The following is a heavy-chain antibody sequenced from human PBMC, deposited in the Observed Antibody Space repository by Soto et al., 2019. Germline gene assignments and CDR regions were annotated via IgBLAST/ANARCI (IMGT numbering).Heavy chain of an antibody. CDR3: ARCTIFGVVIINAFDI. CDR2: IYYRGSH. Sequence: QLQLQESGPGLVKPSETLSLTCTVSGGSISSSSYYWGWIRQPPGKGLEWLGSIYYRGSHYYNPSLTRRVTISVDTSKNQFSLKLSSVTAADTAVYYCARCTIFGVVIINAFDIWGQGTMVTVSS. J-gene: IGHJ3*02. CDR1: GGSISSSSYY. V-gene: IGHV4-39*01. D-gene: IGHD3-3*01.